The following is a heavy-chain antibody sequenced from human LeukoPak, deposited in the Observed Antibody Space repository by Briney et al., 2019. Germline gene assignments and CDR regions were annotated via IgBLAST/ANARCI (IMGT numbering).Heavy chain of an antibody. V-gene: IGHV4-59*01. J-gene: IGHJ5*02. D-gene: IGHD3-16*01. CDR3: ARWGRKTENWFDP. CDR1: GGSISSYY. CDR2: IYYSGST. Sequence: SETLSLTCTVSGGSISSYYWSWLRQPPGKGLEWIGYIYYSGSTNYNPSLKSRVTISVDTSKNQFSLKLSSVAAADTAVYYCARWGRKTENWFDPWGQGTLVTVSS.